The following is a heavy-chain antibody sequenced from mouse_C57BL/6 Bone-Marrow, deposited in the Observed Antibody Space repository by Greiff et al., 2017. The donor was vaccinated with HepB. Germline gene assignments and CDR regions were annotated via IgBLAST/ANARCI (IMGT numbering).Heavy chain of an antibody. CDR2: ISSGGSYT. J-gene: IGHJ4*01. CDR3: ARRGIPYYYAMDY. V-gene: IGHV5-6*01. CDR1: GFTFSSYG. Sequence: EVQGVESGGDFVKPGGSLKLSCAASGFTFSSYGMSWVRQTPDKRLEWVATISSGGSYTYYPDSVKGRFTISRDNAKNTLYLQMSSLKSEDTAMYYCARRGIPYYYAMDYWGQGTSVTVSS.